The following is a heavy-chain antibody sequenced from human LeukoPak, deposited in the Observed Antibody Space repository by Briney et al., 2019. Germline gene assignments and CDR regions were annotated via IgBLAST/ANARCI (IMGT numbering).Heavy chain of an antibody. CDR1: GYTFTGYY. J-gene: IGHJ6*03. CDR2: INPNSGGT. V-gene: IGHV1-2*02. D-gene: IGHD6-19*01. Sequence: ASVKVSCKASGYTFTGYYMHWVRQAPGQGLEWMGWINPNSGGTHYAQKLQGRVTMTRDTSLSTAYMALSRLRSDDTAVYYGARNERYSSGWYPSGYYYMDVWGKGTTVTVSS. CDR3: ARNERYSSGWYPSGYYYMDV.